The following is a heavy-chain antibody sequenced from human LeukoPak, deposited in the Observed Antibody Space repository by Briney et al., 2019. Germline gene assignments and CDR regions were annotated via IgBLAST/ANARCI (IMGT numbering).Heavy chain of an antibody. J-gene: IGHJ4*02. CDR1: GGSFSGYY. CDR2: INHSGST. CDR3: ARRGRDFWSGSTKYYFDY. Sequence: PSETLSLTCAVYGGSFSGYYWSWIRQPPGQGLEWIGEINHSGSTNYNPSLKTRVTISVDTSKNQFSLMLSSVTAADTAVYYCARRGRDFWSGSTKYYFDYWGQGTLVTVSS. V-gene: IGHV4-34*01. D-gene: IGHD3-3*01.